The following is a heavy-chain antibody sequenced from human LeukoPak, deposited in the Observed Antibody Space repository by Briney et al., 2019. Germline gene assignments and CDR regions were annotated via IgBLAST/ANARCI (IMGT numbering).Heavy chain of an antibody. CDR2: ISYDGSNK. Sequence: PGGSLRLSCAASGFTFSSYAMHWVRQAPGKGLEWVAVISYDGSNKYYADSVKGRFTISRDNSKNTLYLQMNSLRAEDTAVYYCARECSSTSCLETWGQGTLVTVSS. CDR1: GFTFSSYA. V-gene: IGHV3-30-3*01. CDR3: ARECSSTSCLET. J-gene: IGHJ5*02. D-gene: IGHD2-2*01.